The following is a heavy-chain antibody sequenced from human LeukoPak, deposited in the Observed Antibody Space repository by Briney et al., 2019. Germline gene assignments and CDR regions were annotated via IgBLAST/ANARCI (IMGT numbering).Heavy chain of an antibody. D-gene: IGHD2-8*01. Sequence: GGSLRLSCDASGFTFTSSAMAWVRLSPGKGLEWVSSISGSGETIHSADSVKGRFSITRDNSKKTLSLHMSSLRAEDTAIYYCAKVVVSGNGDYFDFWGQGTLVTVAS. CDR2: ISGSGETI. CDR1: GFTFTSSA. J-gene: IGHJ4*02. CDR3: AKVVVSGNGDYFDF. V-gene: IGHV3-23*01.